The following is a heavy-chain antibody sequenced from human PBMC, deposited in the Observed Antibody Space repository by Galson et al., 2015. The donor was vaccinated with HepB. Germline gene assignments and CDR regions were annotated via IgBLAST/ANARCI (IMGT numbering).Heavy chain of an antibody. V-gene: IGHV3-30-3*01. J-gene: IGHJ4*02. D-gene: IGHD2-2*01. Sequence: SLRLSCAASGFTFSSYAMHWVRRAPGKGLEWVAVISYDGSNKYYADSVKGRFTISRDNSKNTLYLQMNSLRAEDTAVYYCARGSGGSSTSLDYWGQGTLVTVSS. CDR1: GFTFSSYA. CDR2: ISYDGSNK. CDR3: ARGSGGSSTSLDY.